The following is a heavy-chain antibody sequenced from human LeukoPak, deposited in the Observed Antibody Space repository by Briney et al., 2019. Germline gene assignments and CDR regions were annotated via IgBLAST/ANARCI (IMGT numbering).Heavy chain of an antibody. D-gene: IGHD4-17*01. J-gene: IGHJ4*02. CDR3: ARYGHSPFFDY. CDR1: GYTFTSYA. V-gene: IGHV1-46*01. Sequence: ASVKVSCKASGYTFTSYAMNWVRQAPGQGLEWMGIISPSGGSTTNAQKFQGRVIMTRDMSTSTVYMELSSLRSEDTAVYFCARYGHSPFFDYWGQGTLVIVSS. CDR2: ISPSGGST.